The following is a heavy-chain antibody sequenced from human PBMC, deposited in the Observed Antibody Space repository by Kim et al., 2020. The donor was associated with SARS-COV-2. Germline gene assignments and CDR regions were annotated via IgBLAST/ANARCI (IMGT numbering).Heavy chain of an antibody. Sequence: ASVKVSCKASGYTFTSYDINWVRQATGQGLEWMGWMNPNSGNTGYAQKFQGRVTMTRNTSISTAYMELSSLRSEDTAVYYCARGQTGPHSSGWNYYYYGMDVWGQGTTVTVSS. D-gene: IGHD6-19*01. CDR1: GYTFTSYD. CDR3: ARGQTGPHSSGWNYYYYGMDV. V-gene: IGHV1-8*01. J-gene: IGHJ6*02. CDR2: MNPNSGNT.